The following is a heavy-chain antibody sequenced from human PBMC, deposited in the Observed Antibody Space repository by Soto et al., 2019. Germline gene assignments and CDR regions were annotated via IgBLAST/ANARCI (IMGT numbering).Heavy chain of an antibody. D-gene: IGHD3-16*01. J-gene: IGHJ5*02. CDR1: GGTFSSSA. CDR3: AIDSTHYGWGSYVSGFVT. V-gene: IGHV1-69*13. Sequence: GASVKVSCKASGGTFSSSAISWVRQAPGQGLEWMGGIIPIFGTANYAQKLQSRVTLTADESTSTAYMELSSLISENTAVYYCAIDSTHYGWGSYVSGFVTGGQGTLVTVSS. CDR2: IIPIFGTA.